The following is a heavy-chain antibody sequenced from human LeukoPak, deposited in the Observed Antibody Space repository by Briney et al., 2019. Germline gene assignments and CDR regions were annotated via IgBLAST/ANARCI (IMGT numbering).Heavy chain of an antibody. V-gene: IGHV4-4*02. J-gene: IGHJ2*01. CDR1: GDSISSSDW. Sequence: SETLSLTCAVSGDSISSSDWWSWVRQPPGKGLQWIGEIHHSGSTNYNPSLKNRVTISVDKSKNQFSLRLTSVTAADTAVYYCAREARSGYYDYWYFDLWGRGTLVTVSS. CDR3: AREARSGYYDYWYFDL. CDR2: IHHSGST. D-gene: IGHD3-22*01.